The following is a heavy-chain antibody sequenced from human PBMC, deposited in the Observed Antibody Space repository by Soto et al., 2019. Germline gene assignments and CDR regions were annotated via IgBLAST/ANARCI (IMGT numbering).Heavy chain of an antibody. Sequence: QVQLQESGPGLVKPSQTLSLTCTVSGGSISSGGYYWSWIRQHPGKGLEWIGYIYYRGSTYYNPSLKSRVTISVDTSKNQFSLKLSSVTAADTAVYYCARVIGSSSRQKLFDYWGQGTLVTVSS. D-gene: IGHD6-13*01. CDR3: ARVIGSSSRQKLFDY. CDR1: GGSISSGGYY. V-gene: IGHV4-31*03. J-gene: IGHJ4*02. CDR2: IYYRGST.